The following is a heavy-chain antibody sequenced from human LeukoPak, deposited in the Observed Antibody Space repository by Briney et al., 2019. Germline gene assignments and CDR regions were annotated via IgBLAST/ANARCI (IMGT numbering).Heavy chain of an antibody. J-gene: IGHJ3*02. Sequence: CGPTLVKPTQPLTLTCTFSGFLLSTSGVGVGWIRQPPGKALEWLALIYWDDDKRYSPSLKSRLTITKYTSKNQVVLTMTNMDPVDTATYYCAHRRERGLGDAFDIWGQGTMVTVSS. CDR1: GFLLSTSGVG. D-gene: IGHD5-24*01. V-gene: IGHV2-5*02. CDR2: IYWDDDK. CDR3: AHRRERGLGDAFDI.